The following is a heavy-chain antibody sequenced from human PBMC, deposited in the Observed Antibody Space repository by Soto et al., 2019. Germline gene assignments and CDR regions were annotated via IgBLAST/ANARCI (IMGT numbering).Heavy chain of an antibody. CDR2: ISYDGTNK. D-gene: IGHD7-27*01. J-gene: IGHJ4*02. CDR3: ARDPKTSGGQHWAFNYFDS. V-gene: IGHV3-30-3*01. CDR1: GFSFSISP. Sequence: PGGSLRLSCAASGFSFSISPMHWVRQAPGKGPEWVALISYDGTNKFYADSVKGRFTISRDNSKGTLYLQVDSLRPEDAAVYYCARDPKTSGGQHWAFNYFDSWGQGTLVTVSS.